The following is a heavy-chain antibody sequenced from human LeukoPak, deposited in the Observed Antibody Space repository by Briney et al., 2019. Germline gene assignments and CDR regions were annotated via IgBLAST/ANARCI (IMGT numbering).Heavy chain of an antibody. Sequence: KPPETLSLTCGVYGGSFSGYYWSWIRQPPGKGLEWIGEIIHTGSTNYNPSLKSRVTISIDTSKSQFSLRLSSVTAADTAVYYCARYRGRNGSNYYFDSWGQGILVTVSS. J-gene: IGHJ4*02. V-gene: IGHV4-34*12. D-gene: IGHD5-24*01. CDR2: IIHTGST. CDR1: GGSFSGYY. CDR3: ARYRGRNGSNYYFDS.